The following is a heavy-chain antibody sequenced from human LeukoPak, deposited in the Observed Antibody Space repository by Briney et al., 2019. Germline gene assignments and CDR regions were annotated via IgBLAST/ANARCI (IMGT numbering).Heavy chain of an antibody. CDR3: ARVGSGDSSAYWVGSFDY. Sequence: ASVKVSCKASGYTFTSYYMHWVRQAPGQGLEWMGIINPSGGSTSYAQKFQGRATMTRDTSTSTVYMELSSLRSEDTAVYYCARVGSGDSSAYWVGSFDYWGQGTLVTVSS. D-gene: IGHD3-22*01. J-gene: IGHJ4*02. CDR1: GYTFTSYY. CDR2: INPSGGST. V-gene: IGHV1-46*01.